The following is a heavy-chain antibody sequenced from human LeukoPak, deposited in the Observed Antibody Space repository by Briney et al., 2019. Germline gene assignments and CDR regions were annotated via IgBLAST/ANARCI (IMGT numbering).Heavy chain of an antibody. J-gene: IGHJ4*02. CDR2: ISGSGGST. CDR1: GFTFSSYA. Sequence: TGGSLRLSCAASGFTFSSYAMNGVRQAPGKGLEWVSAISGSGGSTYYADSVKGRFTISRDNSKNTLYLQMNSLRAEDTAVYYCAKDLDYDILTGLAYWGQGTLVTVSS. CDR3: AKDLDYDILTGLAY. D-gene: IGHD3-9*01. V-gene: IGHV3-23*01.